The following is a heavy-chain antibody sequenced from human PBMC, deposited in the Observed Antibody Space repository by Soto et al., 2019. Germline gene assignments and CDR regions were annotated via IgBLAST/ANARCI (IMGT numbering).Heavy chain of an antibody. CDR3: VGDYSEYDVTFDY. CDR2: ISSNGDST. D-gene: IGHD4-17*01. Sequence: VGSLRLSCSASGFTFSRYVMHWVRQAPGKGLEYVSAISSNGDSTYYADSVKGRFTISRDNSKNTLYLQMSSLRAEDTAVYYCVGDYSEYDVTFDYWGQGTLVTVSS. V-gene: IGHV3-64D*06. J-gene: IGHJ4*02. CDR1: GFTFSRYV.